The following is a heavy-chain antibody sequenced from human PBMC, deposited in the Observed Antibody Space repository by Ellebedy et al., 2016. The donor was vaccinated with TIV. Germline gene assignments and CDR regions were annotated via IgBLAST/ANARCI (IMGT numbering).Heavy chain of an antibody. CDR2: VYYTGTT. Sequence: MPSETLSLTCTVSGGSISAYYWSWIRQPPGKGLEWIGSVYYTGTTNSNPSLKSRVTQLLDTARNQFSLNLTSVTAAATAIYYRARCRSGPNRVIDYWGQGILVTVSS. CDR1: GGSISAYY. V-gene: IGHV4-59*08. J-gene: IGHJ4*02. CDR3: ARCRSGPNRVIDY. D-gene: IGHD3-3*01.